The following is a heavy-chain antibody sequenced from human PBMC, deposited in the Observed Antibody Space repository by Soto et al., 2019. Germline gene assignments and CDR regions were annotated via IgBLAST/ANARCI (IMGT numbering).Heavy chain of an antibody. J-gene: IGHJ6*03. V-gene: IGHV2-5*02. D-gene: IGHD2-2*01. CDR1: GFSLSTSGVG. CDR2: IYWDDDK. Sequence: SGPTLVNPTQTLTLTCTFSGFSLSTSGVGVGWIRQPPGKALEWLALIYWDDDKRYSPSLKSRLPITKDTSKNQVVLTMTNMDPVDTATYYCAHSRVPATGFRYYYYYMDVWGKGTTVTVSS. CDR3: AHSRVPATGFRYYYYYMDV.